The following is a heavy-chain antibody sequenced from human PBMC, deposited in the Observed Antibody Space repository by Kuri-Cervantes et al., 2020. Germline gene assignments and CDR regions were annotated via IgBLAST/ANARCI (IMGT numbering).Heavy chain of an antibody. D-gene: IGHD6-13*01. CDR2: IYYSGST. CDR1: GGSISSYY. Sequence: GSLRLSCTVSGGSISSYYWSWIRQPPGKGLEWIGYIYYSGSTNYNPSLKSRVTISVHTSMNQFSLRLSSMTTADTAVYYCARGVWQQPVLGALDVWGQGTMVTVSS. V-gene: IGHV4-59*01. CDR3: ARGVWQQPVLGALDV. J-gene: IGHJ3*01.